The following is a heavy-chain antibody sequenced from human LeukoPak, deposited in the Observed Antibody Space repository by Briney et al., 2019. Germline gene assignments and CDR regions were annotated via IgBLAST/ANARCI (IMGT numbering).Heavy chain of an antibody. V-gene: IGHV2-70*11. J-gene: IGHJ6*02. CDR1: GFSLATSGMC. CDR2: IDWDDDE. Sequence: SGPALVRPTQTLTLTCTFSGFSLATSGMCVTWVRQPPGKALEWLARIDWDDDEYYNTSLKTRLTISKDTSKNQVVLTMTNMDPVDTATYYCARSSWDYFYNYGMDVWGRGTTVTVSS. CDR3: ARSSWDYFYNYGMDV. D-gene: IGHD3-16*01.